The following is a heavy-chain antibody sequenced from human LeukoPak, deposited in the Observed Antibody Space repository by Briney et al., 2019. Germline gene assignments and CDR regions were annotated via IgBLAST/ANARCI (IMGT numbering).Heavy chain of an antibody. CDR1: GYSFTNYW. CDR2: IYPGDSDT. D-gene: IGHD2-2*01. J-gene: IGHJ4*02. CDR3: ARRGYCSSTTCYGIDS. V-gene: IGHV5-51*01. Sequence: GESLKISCKGSGYSFTNYWIAWVRQMPGKGLEWMGIIYPGDSDTRYSPSFQGQVTISADKSISTAYLQWSSLTASDTAMYYCARRGYCSSTTCYGIDSWGQGTLVTVSS.